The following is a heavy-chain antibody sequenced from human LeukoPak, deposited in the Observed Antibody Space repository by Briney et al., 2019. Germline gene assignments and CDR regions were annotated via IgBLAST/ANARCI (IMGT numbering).Heavy chain of an antibody. CDR2: IIPILGIA. J-gene: IGHJ4*02. CDR1: GGTFSSYA. Sequence: ASVKVSCKASGGTFSSYAISWVRQAPGQGLELMGRIIPILGIANYAQRFQGRVTITADKSTSTAYMELSSLRSEDTAVYYCARDYDILTGSDYWGQGTLVTVSS. V-gene: IGHV1-69*04. D-gene: IGHD3-9*01. CDR3: ARDYDILTGSDY.